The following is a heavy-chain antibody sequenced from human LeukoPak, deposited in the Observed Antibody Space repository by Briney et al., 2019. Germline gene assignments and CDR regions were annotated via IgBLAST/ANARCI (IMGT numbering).Heavy chain of an antibody. Sequence: GGSLRLSCTASGCPLSSYSINWVRQAPGKGLEWISYISSSSSNIYYLDSVQGRLTVSRDNERNSLFLQIDSPRAEDTAVYYCVRVKGTYFDYWGQGSLVTVSS. CDR3: VRVKGTYFDY. J-gene: IGHJ4*02. V-gene: IGHV3-48*01. CDR2: ISSSSSNI. D-gene: IGHD1-1*01. CDR1: GCPLSSYS.